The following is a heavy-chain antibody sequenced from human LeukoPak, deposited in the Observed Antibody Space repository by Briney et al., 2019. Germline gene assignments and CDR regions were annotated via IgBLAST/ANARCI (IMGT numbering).Heavy chain of an antibody. CDR1: GGSISSYY. Sequence: PSETLSLTCTVSGGSISSYYWSWIRQPPGKGLEWIGYIYYSGSTNYNPSLKSRVTISVDTSKNQFSLKLSSVTAADTAVYYCASGIRFGELVHCYYYMDVWGKGTTVTVSS. D-gene: IGHD3-10*01. V-gene: IGHV4-59*01. CDR3: ASGIRFGELVHCYYYMDV. CDR2: IYYSGST. J-gene: IGHJ6*03.